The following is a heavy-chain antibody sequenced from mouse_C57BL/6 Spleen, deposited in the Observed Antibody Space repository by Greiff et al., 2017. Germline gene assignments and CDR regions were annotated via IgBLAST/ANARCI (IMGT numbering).Heavy chain of an antibody. CDR1: GYSITSGYY. D-gene: IGHD1-1*02. CDR3: AREVYGY. CDR2: ISYDGSN. V-gene: IGHV3-6*01. Sequence: EVKLEESGPGLVKPSQSLSLTCSVTGYSITSGYYWNWIRQFPGNKLEWMGYISYDGSNNYNPSLKNRISITRDTSKNQFFLKLNSVTTEDTATYYCAREVYGYWGQGTTLTVSS. J-gene: IGHJ2*01.